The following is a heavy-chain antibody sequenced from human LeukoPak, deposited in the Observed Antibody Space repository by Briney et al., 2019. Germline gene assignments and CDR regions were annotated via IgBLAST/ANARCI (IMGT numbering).Heavy chain of an antibody. V-gene: IGHV3-15*01. CDR2: IKSKTDGGTT. D-gene: IGHD6-6*01. CDR3: ARNAARTYDY. Sequence: XSNXWMSWVRQAXGKGLEWVGRIKSKTDGGTTDYAAPVKGRFTISRDDSKNTLYLQMNSLKTEDTAVYYCARNAARTYDYWGQGTLVTVSS. J-gene: IGHJ4*02. CDR1: XSNXW.